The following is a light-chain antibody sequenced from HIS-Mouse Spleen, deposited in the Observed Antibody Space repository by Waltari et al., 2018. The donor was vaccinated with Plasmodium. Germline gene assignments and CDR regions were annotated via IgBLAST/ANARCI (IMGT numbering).Light chain of an antibody. CDR1: QRVLYSSNNKNY. CDR3: QKYDSTPLT. CDR2: WAS. Sequence: DIVMTQSPDSLAVSLGERATINCQSSQRVLYSSNNKNYLAWYQQKPGQPPKLVIYWASTLEAGVPDRVSGIGSGTEFTHTSSSLQAEDVAVYYCQKYDSTPLTFGGGTKVAIK. J-gene: IGKJ4*02. V-gene: IGKV4-1*01.